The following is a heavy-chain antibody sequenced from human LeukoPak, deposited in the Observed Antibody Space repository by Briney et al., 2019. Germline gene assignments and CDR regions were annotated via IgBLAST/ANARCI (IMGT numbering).Heavy chain of an antibody. V-gene: IGHV1-18*01. CDR2: ISAYNGNT. Sequence: GASVKVSCKASGYAFTSYVISWVRQAPGQGLEWMGWISAYNGNTNYAPKLQGRVTMTTDTSTSTAYMELRSLRSDDTAVYYCAREDCSGGSCYSLSLTPVFHVFDIWGQGTMVTVSS. D-gene: IGHD2-15*01. CDR1: GYAFTSYV. CDR3: AREDCSGGSCYSLSLTPVFHVFDI. J-gene: IGHJ3*02.